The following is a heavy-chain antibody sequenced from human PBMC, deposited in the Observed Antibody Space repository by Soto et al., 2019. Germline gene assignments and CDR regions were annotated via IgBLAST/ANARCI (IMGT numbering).Heavy chain of an antibody. CDR2: ISGSGGST. CDR1: GYTFSRYA. Sequence: EGKLLESGGGLVQPGGSLRLSCAASGYTFSRYAMSWVRQAPGKGLEWVSAISGSGGSTYYADSVKGRFTISRDNSKNTLYLQMNSLRAEDTAVYYCAKASGWFGEFDYWGQGTLVTVSS. V-gene: IGHV3-23*01. CDR3: AKASGWFGEFDY. J-gene: IGHJ4*02. D-gene: IGHD3-10*01.